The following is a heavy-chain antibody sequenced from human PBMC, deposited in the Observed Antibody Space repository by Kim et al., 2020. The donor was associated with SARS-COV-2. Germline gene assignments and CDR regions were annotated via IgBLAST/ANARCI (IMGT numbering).Heavy chain of an antibody. V-gene: IGHV3-15*01. CDR2: IKSKTDGGTT. J-gene: IGHJ6*02. D-gene: IGHD3-22*01. Sequence: GGSLRLSCAASGFTFSNAWMSWVRQAPGKGLEWVGRIKSKTDGGTTDYAAPVKGRFTISRDDSKNTLYLQMNSLKTEDTAMYYCTTEVYYYDSSGYYMDYYDMDVWGQGTPVTVSS. CDR3: TTEVYYYDSSGYYMDYYDMDV. CDR1: GFTFSNAW.